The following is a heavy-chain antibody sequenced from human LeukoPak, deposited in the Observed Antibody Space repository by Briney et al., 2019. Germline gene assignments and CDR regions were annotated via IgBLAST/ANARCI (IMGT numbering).Heavy chain of an antibody. V-gene: IGHV1-18*01. CDR3: ARVITMVRGVILPVSGFDY. CDR1: GYSFTSYG. CDR2: INTYNGNT. Sequence: ASVKVSCKASGYSFTSYGISWVRQAPGQGLEWMGWINTYNGNTNYAQNVQGRVTMTTDTATSTAYMELRSLRSDDTAVYFCARVITMVRGVILPVSGFDYWGQGTLVTVSS. D-gene: IGHD3-10*01. J-gene: IGHJ4*02.